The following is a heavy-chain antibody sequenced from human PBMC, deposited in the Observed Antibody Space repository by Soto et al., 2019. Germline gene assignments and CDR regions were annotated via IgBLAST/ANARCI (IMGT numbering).Heavy chain of an antibody. V-gene: IGHV4-59*08. CDR2: IYYSGSA. D-gene: IGHD2-15*01. Sequence: ASETLSLTCTVSGGSLSGFYWSWIRQAPGKGLEYIGYIYYSGSANYNPSLKSRVTILGDTSTNQFSLTLSSMTAADAAVYYCTRGWWKREGYLMDVWGQGTTVTGSS. J-gene: IGHJ6*02. CDR3: TRGWWKREGYLMDV. CDR1: GGSLSGFY.